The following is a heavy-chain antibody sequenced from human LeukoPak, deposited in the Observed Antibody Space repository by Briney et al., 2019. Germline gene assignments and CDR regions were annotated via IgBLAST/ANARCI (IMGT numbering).Heavy chain of an antibody. Sequence: PGESLTLSCAASGFTLSNYWVHWVRQAPGEGLVWVSRINEPGTWPTYEDSVKGRFTISRDNAKNSLSLQMNSLRAEDTAVYYCARDQSYYDSSGYHSGVFDYWGQGTLVTVSS. J-gene: IGHJ4*02. CDR1: GFTLSNYW. V-gene: IGHV3-74*03. D-gene: IGHD3-22*01. CDR2: INEPGTWP. CDR3: ARDQSYYDSSGYHSGVFDY.